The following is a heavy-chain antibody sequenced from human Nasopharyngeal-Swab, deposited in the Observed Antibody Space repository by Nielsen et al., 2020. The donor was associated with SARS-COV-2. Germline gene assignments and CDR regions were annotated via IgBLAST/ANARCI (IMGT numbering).Heavy chain of an antibody. J-gene: IGHJ6*02. V-gene: IGHV3-33*01. CDR1: GFTFSSYG. D-gene: IGHD3-3*01. CDR2: IWYDGSNK. Sequence: GESLKISCAASGFTFSSYGMHWVRQAPGKGLEWVAVIWYDGSNKYYADSVKGRFTISGDNSKNTLYLQMNSLRAEDTAVYYCASSAPYYDFWSGYRQPYGMDVWGQGTTVTVSS. CDR3: ASSAPYYDFWSGYRQPYGMDV.